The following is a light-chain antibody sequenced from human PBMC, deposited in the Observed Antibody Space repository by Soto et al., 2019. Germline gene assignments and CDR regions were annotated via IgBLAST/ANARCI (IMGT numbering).Light chain of an antibody. V-gene: IGKV1-5*03. CDR2: KAS. J-gene: IGKJ4*01. CDR1: QSISSW. CDR3: QQYNSYPLT. Sequence: DIQMTQSHASLSASVGDRVIVTYRASQSISSWLAWYQQKPGKAPKLLIYKASSLESGVPSRFSGSGSGTELTLTISSLQPDDFATYYRQQYNSYPLTFGGGTKVEIK.